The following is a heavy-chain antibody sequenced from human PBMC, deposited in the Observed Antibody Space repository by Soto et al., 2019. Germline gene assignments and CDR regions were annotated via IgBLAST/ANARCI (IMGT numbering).Heavy chain of an antibody. CDR3: ARAGSWNLDS. D-gene: IGHD1-1*01. CDR2: IHHSGSA. CDR1: GGSFDGYY. Sequence: SETLSLTCALYGGSFDGYYWSWIRQSPGKGLEWIGEIHHSGSAKYSPALRSRVTVSADLFNSKIFLEVHSLGAADTAVYYCARAGSWNLDSWGQGTPVTVSS. V-gene: IGHV4-34*01. J-gene: IGHJ4*02.